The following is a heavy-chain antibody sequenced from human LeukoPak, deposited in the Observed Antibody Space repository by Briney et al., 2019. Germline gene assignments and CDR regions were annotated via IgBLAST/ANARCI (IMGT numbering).Heavy chain of an antibody. CDR1: GFTFGTYA. J-gene: IGHJ4*02. D-gene: IGHD5-18*01. CDR3: AKGRGYRDSVDY. Sequence: GGSLRLSCAASGFTFGTYAMSWVRQAPGKGLEWVSAISGSGGSTYYADSVKGRFTISRDNSNNTLYLQMNSLRAEDTAVYYCAKGRGYRDSVDYWGQGTLVPVSS. CDR2: ISGSGGST. V-gene: IGHV3-23*01.